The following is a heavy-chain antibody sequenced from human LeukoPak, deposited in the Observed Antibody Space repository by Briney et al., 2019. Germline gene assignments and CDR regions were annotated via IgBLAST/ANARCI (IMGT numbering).Heavy chain of an antibody. CDR1: GGSISSSSYY. CDR3: ARDLGTLVRGGDFDF. J-gene: IGHJ4*02. CDR2: IYYSGST. Sequence: SETLSLTCTVSGGSISSSSYYWGWIRQPPGKGLEWIGSIYYSGSTYYNPSLKSRVTISVDTSKNQFSLKLSSVTAADTAVYYCARDLGTLVRGGDFDFWGQGTLVTVSS. V-gene: IGHV4-39*07. D-gene: IGHD3-10*01.